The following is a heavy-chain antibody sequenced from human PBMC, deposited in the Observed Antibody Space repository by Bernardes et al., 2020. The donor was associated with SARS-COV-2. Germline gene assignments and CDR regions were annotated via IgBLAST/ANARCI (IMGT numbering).Heavy chain of an antibody. D-gene: IGHD5-18*01. CDR2: ISGSGGST. J-gene: IGHJ5*02. V-gene: IGHV3-23*01. CDR1: GFTFSSYA. CDR3: AKGRTLQRWEMGWWFDP. Sequence: GGSLRLSCAASGFTFSSYAMSWVRQAPGKGLEWVSAISGSGGSTYYADSVKGRFTISRDNSKNTLYLQMNSLRAEDTAVYYCAKGRTLQRWEMGWWFDPWGQATLVNVSS.